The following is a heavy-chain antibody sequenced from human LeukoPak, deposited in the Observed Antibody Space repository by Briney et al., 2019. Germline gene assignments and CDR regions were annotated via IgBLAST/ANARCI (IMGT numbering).Heavy chain of an antibody. CDR2: IYYSGST. CDR1: GGSISSYY. D-gene: IGHD2-8*02. V-gene: IGHV4-59*01. Sequence: SETLSLTCTVSGGSISSYYWSWIRQPTGEGLEWIGYIYYSGSTNYNPSLKSRVTISVDTSKNQFSLKLSSETAADTAVYYCARDRSGLMDYWGQGTLVTVSS. CDR3: ARDRSGLMDY. J-gene: IGHJ4*02.